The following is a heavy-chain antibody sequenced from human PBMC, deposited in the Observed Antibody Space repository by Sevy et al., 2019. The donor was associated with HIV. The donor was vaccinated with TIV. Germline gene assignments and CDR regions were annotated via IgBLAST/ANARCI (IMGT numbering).Heavy chain of an antibody. CDR3: AREGCTRPHDY. CDR1: GFAFYDYS. D-gene: IGHD2-8*01. Sequence: GGSLRLSCAASGFAFYDYSMSWIRQAPGKGLEWVETLSFGCGKINYADSVKSRFTISRDNSTNSFYLQMDNLRVEDTALYYCAREGCTRPHDYWGQGTRVTVSS. J-gene: IGHJ4*02. V-gene: IGHV3-23*01. CDR2: LSFGCGKI.